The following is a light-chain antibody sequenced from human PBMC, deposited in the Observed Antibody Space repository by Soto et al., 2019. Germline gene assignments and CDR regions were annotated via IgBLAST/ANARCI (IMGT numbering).Light chain of an antibody. V-gene: IGKV1-5*01. J-gene: IGKJ5*01. CDR1: QNISTW. CDR2: DAS. Sequence: DIQMTQSPSTLSASVSDRVTITVLASQNISTWLAWFQQKPGQAPNLLIYDASSLQSGVPSRFSGSGSGTQFTLTISSLQADDFAIYFCQQYNSYSLTFGQGTRLEI. CDR3: QQYNSYSLT.